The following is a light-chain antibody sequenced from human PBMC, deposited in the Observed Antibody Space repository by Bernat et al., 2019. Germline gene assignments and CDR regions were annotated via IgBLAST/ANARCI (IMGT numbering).Light chain of an antibody. CDR3: MQGSHRPQFT. CDR1: QSLVHSDGNTY. V-gene: IGKV2-30*02. Sequence: DVVMTQSPLSLPVTLGQPASISCRSSQSLVHSDGNTYLHWFQQRPGQSPRRLIYKVSNRDPGVPDRFSGSGSGTDFTLKISRVEAEDVAIYYCMQGSHRPQFTFGQGTKLEIK. CDR2: KVS. J-gene: IGKJ2*01.